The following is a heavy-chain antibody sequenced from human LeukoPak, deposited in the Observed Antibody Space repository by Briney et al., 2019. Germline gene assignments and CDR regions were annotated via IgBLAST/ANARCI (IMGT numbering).Heavy chain of an antibody. CDR2: IIPIFGTA. CDR3: ARADIVVVPAGAFDI. CDR1: GGTFSSYA. V-gene: IGHV1-69*05. Sequence: GASVKVSCKASGGTFSSYAISWVRQAPGQGLEWMGGIIPIFGTANYAQKFQGRVTITTDESTSTAYMELSSLRSEDTAVYYCARADIVVVPAGAFDIWGQGTMVTVSS. J-gene: IGHJ3*02. D-gene: IGHD2-2*01.